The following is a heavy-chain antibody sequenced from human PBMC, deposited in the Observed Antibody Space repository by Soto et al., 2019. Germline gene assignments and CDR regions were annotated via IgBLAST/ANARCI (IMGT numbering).Heavy chain of an antibody. V-gene: IGHV3-30-3*01. Sequence: GGSLRLSCAASGFTFSSYAMHWVRQAPGKGLEWVAVISYDGSNKYYADSVKGRFTNSRDNSKNTMYLKMNSLRAEDTAVYYCARCGDAVVPAAMCAYWGQGTLVTVSS. CDR2: ISYDGSNK. CDR3: ARCGDAVVPAAMCAY. D-gene: IGHD2-2*01. J-gene: IGHJ4*02. CDR1: GFTFSSYA.